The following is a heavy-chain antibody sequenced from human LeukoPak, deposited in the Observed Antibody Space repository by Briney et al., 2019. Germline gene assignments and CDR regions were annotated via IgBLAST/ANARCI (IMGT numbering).Heavy chain of an antibody. Sequence: SETLSLTCTVSGGSISSNNYNWGWIRQPPGKGLEWIGNIYYSGSTYYNPSLKSRVTISVDTSKNQFSLKLSSVTAADTAVYYCARIQLERLNYFDYWGQGTLVTVSS. CDR1: GGSISSNNYN. V-gene: IGHV4-39*01. J-gene: IGHJ4*02. CDR3: ARIQLERLNYFDY. D-gene: IGHD1-1*01. CDR2: IYYSGST.